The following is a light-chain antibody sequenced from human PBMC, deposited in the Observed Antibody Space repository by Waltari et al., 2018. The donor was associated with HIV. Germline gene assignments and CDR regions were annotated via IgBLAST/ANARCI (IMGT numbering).Light chain of an antibody. CDR3: CSYAGSNIP. CDR2: EVY. Sequence: QSALNQPASESGSFGHSLTISCPGTSRVVGGYNLVSWYQHHPGKAPKLIIYEVYKRPSGVSNRFSGSKSGNSASLTISGLQAEDEADYYCCSYAGSNIPFGGGTKVTVL. J-gene: IGLJ2*01. V-gene: IGLV2-23*02. CDR1: SRVVGGYNL.